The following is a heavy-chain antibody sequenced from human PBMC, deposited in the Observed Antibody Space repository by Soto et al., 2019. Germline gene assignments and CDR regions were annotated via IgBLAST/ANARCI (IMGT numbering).Heavy chain of an antibody. J-gene: IGHJ6*02. CDR2: IYYSGST. CDR3: ARDQVGYYYYGMDV. D-gene: IGHD2-2*01. CDR1: GGSISSYY. V-gene: IGHV4-59*01. Sequence: SETLSLTCTVSGGSISSYYWSWIRQPPGKGLEWIGHIYYSGSTNYNPSLKSRVTISVDTSKNQFSLKLSSVTAADTAVYYCARDQVGYYYYGMDVWGQGTTVTVSS.